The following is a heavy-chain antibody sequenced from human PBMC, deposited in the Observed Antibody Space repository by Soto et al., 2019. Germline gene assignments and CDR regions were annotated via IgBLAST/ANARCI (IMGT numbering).Heavy chain of an antibody. Sequence: EVQLVESGGGLVQPGGSLRLSCAASGVTVSNNYMSWVRQAPGKGLEWVSVIYSGGRTYYADSVKGRFIISRDSSKNKLYLQMNSLRAEDTAVYYCARDTYDDYRGQGTLATVSS. CDR2: IYSGGRT. J-gene: IGHJ4*02. CDR3: ARDTYDDY. V-gene: IGHV3-66*01. CDR1: GVTVSNNY. D-gene: IGHD3-3*01.